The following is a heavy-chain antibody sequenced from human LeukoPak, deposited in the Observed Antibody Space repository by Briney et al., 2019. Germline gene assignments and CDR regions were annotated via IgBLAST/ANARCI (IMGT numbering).Heavy chain of an antibody. CDR3: ARGHWFDP. CDR1: GYTFTSYA. Sequence: ASVKVSCKASGYTFTSYAMNWVRQAPGQGLEWMGWITAYNGKTNYAEEVQGRVTLTTDTSTSTAYMELRSLRSDDTAVYYCARGHWFDPWGQGTLVTVSS. J-gene: IGHJ5*02. V-gene: IGHV1-18*01. CDR2: ITAYNGKT.